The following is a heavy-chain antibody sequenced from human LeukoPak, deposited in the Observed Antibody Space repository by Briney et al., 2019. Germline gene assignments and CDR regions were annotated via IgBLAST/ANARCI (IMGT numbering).Heavy chain of an antibody. Sequence: GESLKTSCKASGYIFTNYWIGWVLQMPGKGLEWRGIIYPRDSDTRYSPSFQGQVTVSADKSISTAYLQWNTLEASDTAMYYCARRQYSGYDFDFWGQGTLVTVSS. V-gene: IGHV5-51*01. J-gene: IGHJ4*02. CDR1: GYIFTNYW. CDR3: ARRQYSGYDFDF. CDR2: IYPRDSDT. D-gene: IGHD5-12*01.